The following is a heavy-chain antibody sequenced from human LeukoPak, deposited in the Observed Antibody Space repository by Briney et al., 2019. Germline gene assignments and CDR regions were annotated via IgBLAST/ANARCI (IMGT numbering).Heavy chain of an antibody. CDR2: IYYSGST. D-gene: IGHD2-2*01. CDR1: GGSISSSSYY. V-gene: IGHV4-39*01. CDR3: ASALDIVVVPAARAAFDI. Sequence: SETLSLTCTVSGGSISSSSYYWGWIRQPPGKGLEWIGSIYYSGSTYYNPSLKSRVTISVDTSKNQFSLKLSSVTAADTAVYYCASALDIVVVPAARAAFDIWGQGTMVTVSS. J-gene: IGHJ3*02.